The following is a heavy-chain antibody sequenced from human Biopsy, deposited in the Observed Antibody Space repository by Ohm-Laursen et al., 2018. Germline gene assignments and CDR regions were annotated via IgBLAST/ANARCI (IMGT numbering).Heavy chain of an antibody. J-gene: IGHJ3*01. CDR2: FSHTGTT. D-gene: IGHD4/OR15-4a*01. Sequence: GTLSLTCAVDGGSFSGYDWTWIRQPPGKGLEWVGEFSHTGTTIYNPSLKSRLTISVDKSKNHFSLRLTSVTAADTARYFCARGPYGDNAGAFDVWGQGTVVTVSS. V-gene: IGHV4-34*01. CDR1: GGSFSGYD. CDR3: ARGPYGDNAGAFDV.